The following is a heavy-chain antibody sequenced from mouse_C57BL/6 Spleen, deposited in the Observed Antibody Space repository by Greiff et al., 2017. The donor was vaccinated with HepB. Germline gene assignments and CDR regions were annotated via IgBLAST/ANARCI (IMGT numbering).Heavy chain of an antibody. V-gene: IGHV1-22*01. Sequence: VQLKQSGPELVKPGASVKMSCKASGYTFTDYNMHWVKQSHGKSLEWIGYINPNNGGTSYNQKFKGKATLTVNKSSSTAYMELRSLTSEDSAVYYCARGGYDFDVDYWGQGTTLTVSS. CDR2: INPNNGGT. D-gene: IGHD2-4*01. J-gene: IGHJ2*01. CDR3: ARGGYDFDVDY. CDR1: GYTFTDYN.